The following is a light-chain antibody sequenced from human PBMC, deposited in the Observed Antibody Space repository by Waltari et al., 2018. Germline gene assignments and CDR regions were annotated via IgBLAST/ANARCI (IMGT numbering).Light chain of an antibody. V-gene: IGKV1-5*03. J-gene: IGKJ4*01. Sequence: DIQITQSPSTLSASVGDRVTITCRASQSISSWLAWYQQKPVKAPNLLIYQTSTLATGVPSRFSASGTGTEFTLTVSSLQPDDFATYYCQQYNSYPLTFGGGTNVEIK. CDR3: QQYNSYPLT. CDR1: QSISSW. CDR2: QTS.